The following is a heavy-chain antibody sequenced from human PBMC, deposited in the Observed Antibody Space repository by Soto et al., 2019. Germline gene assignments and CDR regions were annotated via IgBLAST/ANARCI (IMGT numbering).Heavy chain of an antibody. CDR1: GFTVSSNY. D-gene: IGHD2-15*01. V-gene: IGHV3-53*01. Sequence: PGGSLRLSCAASGFTVSSNYMSWVRQAPGKGLEWVSVIYSGGSTYYADSVKGRFIISRDNSKNTLYLQMNSLRAEDTAVYYCARDLRPGGSIATYYYYGMDVWGQGTTVTVSS. CDR3: ARDLRPGGSIATYYYYGMDV. CDR2: IYSGGST. J-gene: IGHJ6*02.